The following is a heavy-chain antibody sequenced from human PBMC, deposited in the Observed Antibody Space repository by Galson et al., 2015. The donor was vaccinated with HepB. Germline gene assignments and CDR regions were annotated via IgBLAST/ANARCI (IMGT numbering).Heavy chain of an antibody. D-gene: IGHD2-15*01. CDR1: GYTFTSYY. CDR3: ARDEGFCSGGNCYSNDY. J-gene: IGHJ4*02. CDR2: INPSGGST. V-gene: IGHV1-46*01. Sequence: SVKVSCKASGYTFTSYYMHWVRQAPGQGLKWMGIINPSGGSTTYAQKFQGRVTMTRDTSTSTVYMELSSLRSEDTAVYYCARDEGFCSGGNCYSNDYWGQGTLVTVSS.